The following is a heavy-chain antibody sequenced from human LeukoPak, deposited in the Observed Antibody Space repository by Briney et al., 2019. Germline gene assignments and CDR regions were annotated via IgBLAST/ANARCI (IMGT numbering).Heavy chain of an antibody. V-gene: IGHV4-59*08. CDR1: GVSISNYY. Sequence: SETLSLTCTVSGVSISNYYWSWIRQPPGKGLESIGYYYYSGNTNYNPSLKSRVTISADTSKNQFSLRLFSVTASDTAVYYCATTFSGYVSSWPEYFQHWGQGTLVTVSS. D-gene: IGHD6-13*01. CDR3: ATTFSGYVSSWPEYFQH. J-gene: IGHJ1*01. CDR2: YYYSGNT.